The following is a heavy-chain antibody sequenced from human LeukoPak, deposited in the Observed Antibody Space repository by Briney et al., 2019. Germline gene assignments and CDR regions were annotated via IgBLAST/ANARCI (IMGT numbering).Heavy chain of an antibody. CDR3: ARDFYGDFSKFDS. Sequence: GGSLRLSCAASGFTFSSYSMNWVRQAPGKGLEWVSYISSSSSIIYYADSVKGRFTISRDNAKSSLYLQMNSLRDEDTAVYYCARDFYGDFSKFDSWGQGTLVTVSS. V-gene: IGHV3-48*02. D-gene: IGHD4-17*01. J-gene: IGHJ4*02. CDR2: ISSSSSII. CDR1: GFTFSSYS.